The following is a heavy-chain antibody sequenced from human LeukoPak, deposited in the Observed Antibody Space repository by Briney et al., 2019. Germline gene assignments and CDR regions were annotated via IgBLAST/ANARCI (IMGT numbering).Heavy chain of an antibody. CDR1: GFTFYNYW. J-gene: IGHJ4*02. CDR2: IDFDGTIT. D-gene: IGHD3-10*01. Sequence: GGSLRLSCAASGFTFYNYWMHWVRQAPGEGLLWVSRIDFDGTITNYADSVKGRFTISRDNAKNSLYLQMNSLRAEDTAVYYCARDGTMVRGVPVDYWGQGTLVTVSS. V-gene: IGHV3-74*01. CDR3: ARDGTMVRGVPVDY.